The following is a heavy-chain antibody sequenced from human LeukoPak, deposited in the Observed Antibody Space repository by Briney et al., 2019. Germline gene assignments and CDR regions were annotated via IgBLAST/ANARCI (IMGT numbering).Heavy chain of an antibody. CDR3: ARLLWFGESPYYFDY. CDR2: IYYSGGT. Sequence: SETLSLTCTVSGGSISSSNCYWGWIRQPPGKGLEWIGSIYYSGGTYYNASLKSRVTISIDTSKNQFSLKLSSVTAADTAVYYCARLLWFGESPYYFDYWGQGTLVTVSS. J-gene: IGHJ4*02. D-gene: IGHD3-10*01. V-gene: IGHV4-39*01. CDR1: GGSISSSNCY.